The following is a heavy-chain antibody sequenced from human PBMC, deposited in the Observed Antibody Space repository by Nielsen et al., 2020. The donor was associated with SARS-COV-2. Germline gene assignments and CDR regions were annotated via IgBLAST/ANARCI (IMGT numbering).Heavy chain of an antibody. J-gene: IGHJ5*02. D-gene: IGHD3-10*01. CDR3: ARESVRSGVRGVIVNWFDP. CDR1: GGSFSGYY. CDR2: ITHSGST. V-gene: IGHV4-34*01. Sequence: SETLSLTCAVYGGSFSGYYWNWIRQPPGKGLEWIGEITHSGSTNYNPSLKSRVTISVDTSKKQFSLNLSSVTAADTAVYYCARESVRSGVRGVIVNWFDPWGQGTLVTVSS.